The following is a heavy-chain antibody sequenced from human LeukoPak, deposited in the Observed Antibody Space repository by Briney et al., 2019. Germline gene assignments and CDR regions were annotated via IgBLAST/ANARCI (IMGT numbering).Heavy chain of an antibody. J-gene: IGHJ2*01. V-gene: IGHV4-59*01. CDR1: GGSIRNYY. D-gene: IGHD6-13*01. Sequence: PSETLSLTCTVSGGSIRNYYWSWIRQPPGRGLEWIGYIYYSGSTNYNPSLKSRVTISVDTSKNQFSLKLSSVTAADTAVYYCARVYYSSSYDFWYFDLWGRGTLVTVSS. CDR2: IYYSGST. CDR3: ARVYYSSSYDFWYFDL.